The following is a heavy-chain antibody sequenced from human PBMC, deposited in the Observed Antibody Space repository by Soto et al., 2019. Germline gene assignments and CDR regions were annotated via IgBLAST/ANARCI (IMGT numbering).Heavy chain of an antibody. CDR3: ALQYSSGGICYTLDY. D-gene: IGHD2-15*01. Sequence: ASVKVSCKASGYTFTSDYMHWVRQAPGQGLEGMGIINPSGGSTSYVQKFQGRVTMTRDTSTSTGYMELSSLRSEDTAVYYWALQYSSGGICYTLDYWGQGTLVTVSS. J-gene: IGHJ4*02. V-gene: IGHV1-46*01. CDR2: INPSGGST. CDR1: GYTFTSDY.